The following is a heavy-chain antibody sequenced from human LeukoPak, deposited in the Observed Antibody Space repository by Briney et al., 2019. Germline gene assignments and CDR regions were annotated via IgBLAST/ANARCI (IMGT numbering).Heavy chain of an antibody. V-gene: IGHV3-48*01. D-gene: IGHD3-10*01. CDR1: GFTFSSYS. CDR3: ARSYGSGSYYIVDY. Sequence: GGSLRLSCAASGFTFSSYSMNWVRQAPGKGLEWVSYISSSSSTIYYADSVKGRFTISRDNAKNSLYLQMNSLRAEDTGVYYCARSYGSGSYYIVDYWGQGTLVTVSS. CDR2: ISSSSSTI. J-gene: IGHJ4*02.